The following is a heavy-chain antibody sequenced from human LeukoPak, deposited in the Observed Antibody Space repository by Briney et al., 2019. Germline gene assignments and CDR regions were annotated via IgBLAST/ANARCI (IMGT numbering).Heavy chain of an antibody. CDR1: GFTFSSNS. V-gene: IGHV3-23*01. J-gene: IGHJ4*02. CDR2: ISGTGGST. CDR3: AKSPYNWNYISFDY. D-gene: IGHD1-7*01. Sequence: GGSLRLSCAASGFTFSSNSMTWVRQTPGKGLEWVSSISGTGGSTNYADSGKGRFTISRDNSKNTLYLQMNSLRAKDTAVYYCAKSPYNWNYISFDYWGQGTLVTVSS.